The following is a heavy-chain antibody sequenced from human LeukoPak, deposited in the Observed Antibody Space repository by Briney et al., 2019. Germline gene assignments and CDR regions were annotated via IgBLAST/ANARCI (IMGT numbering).Heavy chain of an antibody. D-gene: IGHD6-19*01. CDR1: GGSISSYY. J-gene: IGHJ4*02. Sequence: SETLSLTCTVSGGSISSYYWSWIRQPPGKGLEWIGYIYYSGSTNYNPSLKGRVTISVDTSKNQFSLKLSSVTAADTAVYYCARLPGGSGWYYFDYWGQGTLSPSPQ. V-gene: IGHV4-59*08. CDR2: IYYSGST. CDR3: ARLPGGSGWYYFDY.